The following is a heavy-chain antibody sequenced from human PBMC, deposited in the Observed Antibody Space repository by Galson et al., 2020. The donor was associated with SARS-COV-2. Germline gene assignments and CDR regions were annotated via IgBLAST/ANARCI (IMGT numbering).Heavy chain of an antibody. D-gene: IGHD3-22*01. V-gene: IGHV3-7*01. CDR1: GFTFSSYW. J-gene: IGHJ4*02. CDR3: ARDLVESSVYQPYFDY. Sequence: GGSLRLSCAASGFTFSSYWMSWVRQAPGKGLEWVANIKQDGSEKYYVDSVKGRFTISRDNAKNSLYLQMNSLRAEDTAVYYCARDLVESSVYQPYFDYWGQGTLVTVSS. CDR2: IKQDGSEK.